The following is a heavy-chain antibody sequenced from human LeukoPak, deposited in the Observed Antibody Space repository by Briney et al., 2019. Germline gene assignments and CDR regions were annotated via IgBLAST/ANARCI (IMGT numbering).Heavy chain of an antibody. D-gene: IGHD6-13*01. CDR3: TREAAAGIDY. V-gene: IGHV3-7*01. CDR1: GFTFSTYW. Sequence: GGSLRLSCAASGFTFSTYWMSWVRQAPGKGREWVGNIKQEGSEKYYLDSVKGRFTISRDNAKNSLYLQMNSLRAEDTAVYSCTREAAAGIDYWGQGTLVTVSS. CDR2: IKQEGSEK. J-gene: IGHJ4*02.